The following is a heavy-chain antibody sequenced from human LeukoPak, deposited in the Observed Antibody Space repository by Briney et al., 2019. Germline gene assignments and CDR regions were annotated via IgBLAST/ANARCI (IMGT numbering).Heavy chain of an antibody. CDR1: GFTFSAYA. J-gene: IGHJ5*02. CDR3: AKHDPRKVVITNWFDP. Sequence: GGSLRLSCAASGFTFSAYAISWVRQAPGKGLEWVSAISGSGGITYYADSVKGRFTISRGNSKNTLYLQMNSLRAEDTAVYYCAKHDPRKVVITNWFDPWGQGTLVTVSS. CDR2: ISGSGGIT. D-gene: IGHD3-22*01. V-gene: IGHV3-23*01.